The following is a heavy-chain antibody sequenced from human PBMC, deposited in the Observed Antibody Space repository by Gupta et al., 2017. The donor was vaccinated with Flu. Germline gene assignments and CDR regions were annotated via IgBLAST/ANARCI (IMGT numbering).Heavy chain of an antibody. D-gene: IGHD3-10*01. J-gene: IGHJ3*02. V-gene: IGHV3-33*01. CDR1: FITSG. CDR2: IWSDGHNK. CDR3: VRERGPFNGFDI. Sequence: FITSGMAWVRQAPGKGLEWVAVIWSDGHNKFYADSVKGRFTFSRDNSRYTMSLQMNSLRVEDTAVYYCVRERGPFNGFDIWGQGTMVTVSS.